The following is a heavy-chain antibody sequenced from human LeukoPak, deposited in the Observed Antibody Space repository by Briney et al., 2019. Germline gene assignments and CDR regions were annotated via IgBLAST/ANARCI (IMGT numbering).Heavy chain of an antibody. D-gene: IGHD2-15*01. J-gene: IGHJ4*02. CDR1: GYTFTSYD. Sequence: ASVKVSCKASGYTFTSYDINWVRQATGQGLEWMGWMNPNSGNTGYAQKLQGRVTMTTDTSTSTAYMELRSLRSDDTAVYYCARVVVAHRDFDYWGQGTLVTVSS. CDR2: MNPNSGNT. CDR3: ARVVVAHRDFDY. V-gene: IGHV1-8*01.